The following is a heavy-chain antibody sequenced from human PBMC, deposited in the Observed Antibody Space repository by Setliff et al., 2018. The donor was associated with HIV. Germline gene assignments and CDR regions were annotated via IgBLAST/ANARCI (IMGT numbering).Heavy chain of an antibody. V-gene: IGHV4-4*02. CDR1: GASVSMPGW. CDR3: VKEGRTSTVFDY. D-gene: IGHD1-7*01. CDR2: VSDGGT. Sequence: SETLSLTCTVIGASVSMPGWWGWVRQSPGKRLEWIGEVSDGGTKYNPSLQGRATTSVDRSKNQFSLELRSVTAADTAIYYCVKEGRTSTVFDYWGQGVMVTVSS. J-gene: IGHJ4*02.